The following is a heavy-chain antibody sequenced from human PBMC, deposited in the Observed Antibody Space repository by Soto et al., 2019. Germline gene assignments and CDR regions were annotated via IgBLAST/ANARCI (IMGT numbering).Heavy chain of an antibody. D-gene: IGHD3-22*01. Sequence: QVQLVQSGAEVKKPGASVKVSCKASGYTFTSYYMHWVRQAPGQGLEWMGIINPSGGSTSYAQKFQGRVTMPRDTSTSTVYMELSSLRSEDTAVYYCARGRYYYDSTARYFDYWGQGTLVTVSS. CDR1: GYTFTSYY. CDR2: INPSGGST. J-gene: IGHJ4*02. V-gene: IGHV1-46*03. CDR3: ARGRYYYDSTARYFDY.